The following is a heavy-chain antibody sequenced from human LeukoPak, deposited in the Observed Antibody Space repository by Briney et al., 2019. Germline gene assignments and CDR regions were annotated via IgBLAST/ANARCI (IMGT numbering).Heavy chain of an antibody. D-gene: IGHD1-1*01. Sequence: GGSLRLSCAASGFTFSSYGMSWVRQAPGKGLEWVSAISGSGGSTYYADSVKGRFTISRDNSKNTLYLQMNSLRAEDTAVYYCARVPKLEGDAFDIWGQGTMVTVSS. CDR1: GFTFSSYG. CDR2: ISGSGGST. CDR3: ARVPKLEGDAFDI. V-gene: IGHV3-23*01. J-gene: IGHJ3*02.